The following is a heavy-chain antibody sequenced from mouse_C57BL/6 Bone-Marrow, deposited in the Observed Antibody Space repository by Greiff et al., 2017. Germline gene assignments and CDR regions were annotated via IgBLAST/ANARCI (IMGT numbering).Heavy chain of an antibody. CDR3: AISDDYDDYTMDY. V-gene: IGHV1-64*01. J-gene: IGHJ4*01. Sequence: QVQLQQPGAELVKPGASVKLSCKASGYTFTNYWMHWVKQRPGQGLEWIGMMHPNGGSPDYNEKFKSEATLSVDKSSRTAYMELSSLTSEDSAVYYCAISDDYDDYTMDYWGQGTSVTVSS. CDR1: GYTFTNYW. D-gene: IGHD2-4*01. CDR2: MHPNGGSP.